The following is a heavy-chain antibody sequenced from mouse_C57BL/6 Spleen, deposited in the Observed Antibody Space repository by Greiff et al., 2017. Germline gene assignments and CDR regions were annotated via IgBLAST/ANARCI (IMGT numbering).Heavy chain of an antibody. D-gene: IGHD2-3*01. J-gene: IGHJ1*03. CDR3: TRSPLYDEYFDG. V-gene: IGHV1-5*01. Sequence: EVQLQQSGTVLARPGASVKMSCKTSGYTFTSYWMHWVKQRPGQGLEWIGAIYPGNSDTSYNQKFKGKAKLTAVTSASTAYMELSSLTNEDSAVYYCTRSPLYDEYFDGWGTGTTVTVSS. CDR1: GYTFTSYW. CDR2: IYPGNSDT.